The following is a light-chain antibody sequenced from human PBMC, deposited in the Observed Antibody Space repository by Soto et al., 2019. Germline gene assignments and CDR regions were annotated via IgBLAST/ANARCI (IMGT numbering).Light chain of an antibody. V-gene: IGKV3-15*01. CDR1: QSVSSN. CDR3: QQYNNWPPIT. CDR2: GAS. J-gene: IGKJ5*01. Sequence: EIVMTQSPATLSVSPGERATLSCRASQSVSSNLAWYQQKPGQAPRLLIYGASTRSTVIPARFSGSGSGTEFNLNISSLQSEDFAVYYCQQYNNWPPITFGQGTRLEIK.